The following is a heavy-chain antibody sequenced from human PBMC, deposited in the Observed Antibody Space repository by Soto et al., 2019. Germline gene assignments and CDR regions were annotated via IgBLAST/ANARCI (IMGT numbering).Heavy chain of an antibody. Sequence: GGSLGLSCAADGFTFNNYWMHWVRQAPGKGLEWVSAISGSGGSTYYADSVKGRFTISRDNSKNTLYLQMNSLRAEDTAVYYCAKDLQIWELGAFDIWGQGTMVTVSS. CDR1: GFTFNNYW. V-gene: IGHV3-23*01. D-gene: IGHD1-26*01. CDR3: AKDLQIWELGAFDI. J-gene: IGHJ3*02. CDR2: ISGSGGST.